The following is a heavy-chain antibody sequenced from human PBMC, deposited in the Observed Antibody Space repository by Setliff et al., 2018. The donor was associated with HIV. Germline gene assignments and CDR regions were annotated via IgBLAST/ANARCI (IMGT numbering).Heavy chain of an antibody. J-gene: IGHJ4*02. Sequence: PSETLSLTCAVYGGAFSGYYWTWIRKSPGRGLEWIGGVNHKGVANYSPSLMRRATISADTSKNQFSLRLSSVTAADTALYFCTRAQIAAPRPFDYWGQGTLVTVSS. CDR2: VNHKGVA. D-gene: IGHD2-21*01. CDR1: GGAFSGYY. V-gene: IGHV4-34*01. CDR3: TRAQIAAPRPFDY.